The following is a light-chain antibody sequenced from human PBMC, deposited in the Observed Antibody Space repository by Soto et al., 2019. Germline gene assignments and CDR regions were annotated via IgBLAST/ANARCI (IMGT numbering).Light chain of an antibody. Sequence: QSVLTQPPSASGSPGQSVTISCTGTSSDVGGYKFVSWYQQHPGKAPKLIIYEVSQRPSGVPDRFSASKSGDTASLTVSGLRAEDAADYYCSSYAGSNMGVFGSGTKVTVL. CDR1: SSDVGGYKF. V-gene: IGLV2-8*01. J-gene: IGLJ1*01. CDR3: SSYAGSNMGV. CDR2: EVS.